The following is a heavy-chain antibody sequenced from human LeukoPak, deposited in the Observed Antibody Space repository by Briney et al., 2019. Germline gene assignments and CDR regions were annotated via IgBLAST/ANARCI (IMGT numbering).Heavy chain of an antibody. CDR1: GYTFTTFY. CDR3: ARALGYSGYDYQDAFDI. Sequence: GASVKVSCKASGYTFTTFYIHWVRQAPGQGLEWMGWINPNSGGTNYAQKFQGRVTMTRDTSISTAYMELSRLRSDDTAVYYCARALGYSGYDYQDAFDIWGQGTMVTVSS. V-gene: IGHV1-2*02. CDR2: INPNSGGT. D-gene: IGHD5-12*01. J-gene: IGHJ3*02.